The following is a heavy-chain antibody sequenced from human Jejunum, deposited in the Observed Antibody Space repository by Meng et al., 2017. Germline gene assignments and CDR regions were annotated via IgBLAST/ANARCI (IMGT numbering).Heavy chain of an antibody. D-gene: IGHD3-16*02. CDR1: GGSISGSDW. J-gene: IGHJ4*02. V-gene: IGHV4-4*03. Sequence: VRVLVCGPYLLIPPGTLSLACGVSGGSISGSDWCSWVRQPPVKGLEWIGEIHHSGSTNYNPSLKSRVTISVDKSKNQFSLKLSSVTAADTAVYYCAREWSGSFRHFNYWGQGTLVTVSS. CDR2: IHHSGST. CDR3: AREWSGSFRHFNY.